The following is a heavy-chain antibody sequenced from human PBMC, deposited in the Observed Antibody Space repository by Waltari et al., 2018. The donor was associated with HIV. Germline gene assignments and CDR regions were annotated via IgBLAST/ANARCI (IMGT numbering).Heavy chain of an antibody. CDR2: ISSSNINT. D-gene: IGHD2-15*01. CDR3: VKEGYCSGGSCYSGSLDI. Sequence: QVQLVQSGAEVTRPGASVKVPCKTSGYIFTSYVISWVRQAPGQGLEWRGWISSSNINTKYAQNFLGRVTMTTDTSTNTAYLELRSLRSDDTAVYYCVKEGYCSGGSCYSGSLDIWGQGTKVTVSS. CDR1: GYIFTSYV. J-gene: IGHJ3*02. V-gene: IGHV1-18*01.